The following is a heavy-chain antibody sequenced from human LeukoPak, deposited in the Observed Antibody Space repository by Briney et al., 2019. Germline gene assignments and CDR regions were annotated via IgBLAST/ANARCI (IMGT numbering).Heavy chain of an antibody. CDR3: AREVGGGFDP. CDR1: GGSISSYY. CDR2: IYYSGST. V-gene: IGHV4-59*01. Sequence: SETLSLTCTVSGGSISSYYWSWIRQPPGKGLEWIGYIYYSGSTNYNPSLKSRVTISVDTSKNQFSLKLNSVTAADTAVYYCAREVGGGFDPWGQGTLVTVSS. D-gene: IGHD3-16*01. J-gene: IGHJ5*02.